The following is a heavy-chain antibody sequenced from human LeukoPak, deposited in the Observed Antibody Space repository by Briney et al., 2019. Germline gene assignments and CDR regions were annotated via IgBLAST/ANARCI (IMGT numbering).Heavy chain of an antibody. V-gene: IGHV4-59*01. CDR1: GGSISSYY. D-gene: IGHD1-26*01. CDR3: ASFHSGSALGDY. CDR2: IYYCGST. Sequence: RPSETLSLTCTVSGGSISSYYWSWIRQPPGKGLEWIGYIYYCGSTNYNPSLKSRVTISVDTSKNQFSLKLSSVTAADTAVYYCASFHSGSALGDYWGQGTLVTVSS. J-gene: IGHJ4*02.